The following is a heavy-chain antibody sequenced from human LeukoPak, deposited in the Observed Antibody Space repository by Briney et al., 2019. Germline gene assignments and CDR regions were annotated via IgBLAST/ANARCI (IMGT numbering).Heavy chain of an antibody. J-gene: IGHJ4*02. CDR1: GFIFSSYA. CDR3: AKGCGDTCYLSFDC. D-gene: IGHD2-21*02. Sequence: GGSLRLSCAASGFIFSSYAMSWVRQAPGKGLEWVSTISFSGGSTYYADSVKGRFTISRDNSKNTLYLQMHSLRAEDTAVNYCAKGCGDTCYLSFDCWGQGALVTVSS. CDR2: ISFSGGST. V-gene: IGHV3-23*01.